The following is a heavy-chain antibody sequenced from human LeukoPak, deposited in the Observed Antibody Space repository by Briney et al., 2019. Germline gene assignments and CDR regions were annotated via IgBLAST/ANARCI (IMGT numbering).Heavy chain of an antibody. CDR3: ARLNYDSSGYYY. Sequence: SVKVSCKASGGTFSSYAISWVRQAPGQGLEWMGRIIPIFGTANYAQKFQGRVTITTDESTSTAYMELSSLRSEDTAVYYCARLNYDSSGYYYWGQGTLVTVSS. CDR2: IIPIFGTA. V-gene: IGHV1-69*05. J-gene: IGHJ4*02. D-gene: IGHD3-22*01. CDR1: GGTFSSYA.